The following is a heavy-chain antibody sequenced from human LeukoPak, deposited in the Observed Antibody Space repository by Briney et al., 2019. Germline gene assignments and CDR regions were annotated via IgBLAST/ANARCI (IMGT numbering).Heavy chain of an antibody. CDR3: ARKHLPYYDFWSGFYYFDY. Sequence: GGSLRLSCAVSGFTFSSYSMTWVRQAPGKGLEWVSSISSSSSYIYYADSVKGRFTISRDNAKNSLYLQMNSLRAEDTAVYYCARKHLPYYDFWSGFYYFDYWGQGTLVTVSS. D-gene: IGHD3-3*01. V-gene: IGHV3-21*01. J-gene: IGHJ4*02. CDR2: ISSSSSYI. CDR1: GFTFSSYS.